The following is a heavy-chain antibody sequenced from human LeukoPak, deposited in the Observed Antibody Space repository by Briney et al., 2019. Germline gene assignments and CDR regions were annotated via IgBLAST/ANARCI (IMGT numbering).Heavy chain of an antibody. D-gene: IGHD3-16*01. CDR3: ARNPVRNAYYRDGTRY. V-gene: IGHV3-30*03. Sequence: PGGSLRLSCAASGFTFSSYGMHWVRQAPGKGLEWVAVISYDGSNKYYADSVKGRFTISRDNSKNTLYLQMNSLRAEDTALYYCARNPVRNAYYRDGTRYWGQGTLVTVSS. CDR2: ISYDGSNK. J-gene: IGHJ4*02. CDR1: GFTFSSYG.